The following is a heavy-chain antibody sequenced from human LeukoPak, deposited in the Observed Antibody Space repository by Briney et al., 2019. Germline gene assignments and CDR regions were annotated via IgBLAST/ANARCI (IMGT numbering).Heavy chain of an antibody. V-gene: IGHV4-39*01. CDR3: RGYSSGFRFDY. CDR1: GGSISSNNYY. CDR2: IYFSGST. J-gene: IGHJ4*02. Sequence: PSETLSLTCTVPGGSISSNNYYWGWIRQPPGKGLEWIGSIYFSGSTYYNPSLKSRVTISVDTSKNQFSLKLSSVTAADTAVYYCRGYSSGFRFDYWGQGTLVTVSS. D-gene: IGHD3-22*01.